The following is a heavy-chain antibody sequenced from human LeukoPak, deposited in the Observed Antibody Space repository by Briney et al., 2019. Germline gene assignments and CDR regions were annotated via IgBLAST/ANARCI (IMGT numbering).Heavy chain of an antibody. V-gene: IGHV3-7*01. J-gene: IGHJ4*02. CDR1: GFTFSSYW. CDR2: IKQDGSEK. Sequence: GGSLRLSCAASGFTFSSYWMSWVRQAPGKGLEWVANIKQDGSEKYYVDSVKGRFTISKDNAKNSLYLQMDSLKAEDTAVYYCAGDVGQWLGSSGYFDYWGQGTLVTVSS. CDR3: AGDVGQWLGSSGYFDY. D-gene: IGHD6-19*01.